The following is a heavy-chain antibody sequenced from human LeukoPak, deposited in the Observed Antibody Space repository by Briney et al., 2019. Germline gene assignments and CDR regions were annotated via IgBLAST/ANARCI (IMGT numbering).Heavy chain of an antibody. J-gene: IGHJ4*02. D-gene: IGHD4-11*01. V-gene: IGHV1-46*01. CDR3: ARSGRTYSNGHLDY. Sequence: GASVKVSCKASGSAVTNYNIHCVRLAPGQGLEWMGIINPSSGSTTYAQKFQGRVTMTMDTVERTFYMALSRLSSATNAAPGLARSGRTYSNGHLDYWGQGTLVTVSS. CDR2: INPSSGST. CDR1: GSAVTNYN.